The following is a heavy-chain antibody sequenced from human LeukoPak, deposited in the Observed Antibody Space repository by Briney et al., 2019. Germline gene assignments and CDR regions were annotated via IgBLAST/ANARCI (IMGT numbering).Heavy chain of an antibody. CDR1: GGTFSNYA. CDR3: ARVKDCSGGSCYPPHINWFDP. D-gene: IGHD2-15*01. CDR2: IITIFGTA. J-gene: IGHJ5*02. Sequence: SVKVSCKASGGTFSNYAISWVRQAPGQGLEWMGGIITIFGTANYAQKFQGRVTITADESTSTAYMELSSLRSEDTAVYYCARVKDCSGGSCYPPHINWFDPWGQGTLVTVSS. V-gene: IGHV1-69*01.